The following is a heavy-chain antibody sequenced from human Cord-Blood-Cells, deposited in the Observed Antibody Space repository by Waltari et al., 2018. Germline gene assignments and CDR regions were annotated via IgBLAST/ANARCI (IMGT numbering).Heavy chain of an antibody. Sequence: QVQLVQSGAEVKKPGSSVKVSCKASGGTFSSYAISWVRQAPGQGLEWMGGIIPIFGPANYAQKVQGKVTSTADESTSTAYMWLSSLRSEDTAVYYCARVEGYCSGGSCYYYYYYGMDVWGQGTTVTVSS. J-gene: IGHJ6*02. CDR1: GGTFSSYA. CDR2: IIPIFGPA. CDR3: ARVEGYCSGGSCYYYYYYGMDV. V-gene: IGHV1-69*01. D-gene: IGHD2-15*01.